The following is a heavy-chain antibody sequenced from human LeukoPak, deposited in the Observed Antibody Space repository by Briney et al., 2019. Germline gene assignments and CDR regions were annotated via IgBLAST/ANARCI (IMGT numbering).Heavy chain of an antibody. CDR3: ARVGWATGADY. D-gene: IGHD3-16*01. Sequence: GGSLRLSCAASGFTFDEYGMSWVRQAPGKGLEWVSSISSSSSYIYYADSEKGRFTISRDNAKNSLYLQMNSLRAEDTAVYYCARVGWATGADYWGQGTLVTVSS. J-gene: IGHJ4*02. CDR2: ISSSSSYI. V-gene: IGHV3-21*01. CDR1: GFTFDEYG.